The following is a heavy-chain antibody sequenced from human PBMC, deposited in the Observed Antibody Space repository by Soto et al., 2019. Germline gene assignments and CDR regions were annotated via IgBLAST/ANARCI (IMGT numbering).Heavy chain of an antibody. V-gene: IGHV3-21*01. Sequence: GGSLRLSCAASGFTLRSYSMNWVRQAPGKGLEWVSSISSSSRYIYYPDSVKGRFTISRDNAKNSLYLQMSSLRAEDTAVYYCARGFDILTGLYFQHWGQGTLVTVSS. CDR2: ISSSSRYI. J-gene: IGHJ1*01. CDR3: ARGFDILTGLYFQH. D-gene: IGHD3-9*01. CDR1: GFTLRSYS.